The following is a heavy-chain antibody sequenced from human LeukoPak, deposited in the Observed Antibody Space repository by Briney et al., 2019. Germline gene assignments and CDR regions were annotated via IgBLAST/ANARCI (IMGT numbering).Heavy chain of an antibody. CDR3: AELGITMIGGV. D-gene: IGHD3-10*02. CDR2: ISSSGSTI. CDR1: GFTFKSYA. V-gene: IGHV3-48*03. Sequence: GGSLRLSCATSGFTFKSYAMNWVRQSPGKGLEWVSYISSSGSTIYYADSVKGRFTISRDNAKNSLYLQMNSLRAEDTAVYYCAELGITMIGGVWGKGTTVTISS. J-gene: IGHJ6*04.